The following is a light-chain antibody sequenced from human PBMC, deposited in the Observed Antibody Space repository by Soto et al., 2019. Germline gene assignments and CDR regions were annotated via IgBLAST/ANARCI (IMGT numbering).Light chain of an antibody. CDR3: QQSYSTPPT. Sequence: DIQMTQSPSSLSASVGDRVTITCRASQSIIDYLNWYQQKPGKAPKLLIYAASNLQSGVPSRFSGTGSGTDFTLTISSLQPEDFATYYCQQSYSTPPTFGQVTKLDIK. CDR2: AAS. J-gene: IGKJ2*01. V-gene: IGKV1-39*01. CDR1: QSIIDY.